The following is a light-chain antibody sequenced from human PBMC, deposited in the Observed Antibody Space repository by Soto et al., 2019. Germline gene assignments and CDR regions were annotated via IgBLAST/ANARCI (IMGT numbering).Light chain of an antibody. J-gene: IGLJ2*01. CDR1: SSDVGGYNY. Sequence: QSALTQPPSASGSPGQSVTISCTGTSSDVGGYNYVFWYQHHPGKAPKLMIYEVRQRPSGVPDRFSGSKSGNTASLTVSGLQAEDEADYYCSSYAGSNHVVFGGGTKLTVL. V-gene: IGLV2-8*01. CDR2: EVR. CDR3: SSYAGSNHVV.